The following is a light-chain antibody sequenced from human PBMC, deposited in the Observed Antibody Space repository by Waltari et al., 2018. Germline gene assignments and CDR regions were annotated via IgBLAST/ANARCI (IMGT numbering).Light chain of an antibody. CDR1: QSLVHSDGNTH. V-gene: IGKV2-30*02. CDR2: RVS. CDR3: MQGTHWPYT. J-gene: IGKJ2*01. Sequence: DVVMTQSPLSLPVTPGQAASISCKSSQSLVHSDGNTHLNWFQQRPGQSPRRLIYRVSNRDSGVPDRFSGSGSGTDFTLKISGVEAEDVGVYYCMQGTHWPYTFGQGTKLDIK.